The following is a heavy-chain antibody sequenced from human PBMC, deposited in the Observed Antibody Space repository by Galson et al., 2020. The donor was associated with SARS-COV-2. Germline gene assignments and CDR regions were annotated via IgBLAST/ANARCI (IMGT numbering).Heavy chain of an antibody. CDR1: GSTLSSYA. CDR3: AKGDSVTSARYYNGMDV. Sequence: GESPKTSCPASGSTLSSYAMSWVRQAPGKGLEWVSAISGSGGSTYYADSVKGRFTISRDNSKNTLYLHMNSLRAEDTAVYYCAKGDSVTSARYYNGMDVWGQGSLVTVSS. J-gene: IGHJ6*02. V-gene: IGHV3-23*01. D-gene: IGHD3-22*01. CDR2: ISGSGGST.